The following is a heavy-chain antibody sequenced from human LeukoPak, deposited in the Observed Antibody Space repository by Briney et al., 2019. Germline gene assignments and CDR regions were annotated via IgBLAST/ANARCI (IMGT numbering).Heavy chain of an antibody. CDR2: IYYSGST. D-gene: IGHD3-22*01. CDR3: ARGRGNSSGYTDFDY. CDR1: GGSISSSSYY. Sequence: PSETLSLTCTVSGGSISSSSYYWGWIRQPPGKGLEWIGSIYYSGSTYYNPSLKSRVTISVDTSKNQFSLKLSSVTAADTAVYYCARGRGNSSGYTDFDYWGQGTLVTVSS. J-gene: IGHJ4*02. V-gene: IGHV4-39*01.